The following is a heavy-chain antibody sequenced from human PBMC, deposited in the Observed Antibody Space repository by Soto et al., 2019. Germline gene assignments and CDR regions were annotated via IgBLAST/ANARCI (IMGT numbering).Heavy chain of an antibody. V-gene: IGHV1-46*01. CDR2: INPSGGST. Sequence: QVQLVQSGAEVKKPGASVKVSCKASGYTFTSYYMHWVRQAPGQGLEWMGIINPSGGSTSYAQKFQGRVTMTRDTSTSTVYMELSSRRSEDTAVYYCARDERLVPSIAARPFNYYYYYGMDVWGQGTTVTVSS. CDR1: GYTFTSYY. D-gene: IGHD6-6*01. J-gene: IGHJ6*02. CDR3: ARDERLVPSIAARPFNYYYYYGMDV.